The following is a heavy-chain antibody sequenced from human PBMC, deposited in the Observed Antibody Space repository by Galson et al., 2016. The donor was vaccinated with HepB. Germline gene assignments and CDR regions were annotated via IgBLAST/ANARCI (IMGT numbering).Heavy chain of an antibody. CDR1: GFTFRNYA. Sequence: SLRLSCAASGFTFRNYAMNWVRQAPGKGLEWVSAISDSGGYTPYADSVRGRFTISRDNSKNTLYLQMNSLRAEDTAVYYCARERAGIWDNFDYWGQGALVTVSS. CDR3: ARERAGIWDNFDY. J-gene: IGHJ4*02. CDR2: ISDSGGYT. D-gene: IGHD2-15*01. V-gene: IGHV3-23*01.